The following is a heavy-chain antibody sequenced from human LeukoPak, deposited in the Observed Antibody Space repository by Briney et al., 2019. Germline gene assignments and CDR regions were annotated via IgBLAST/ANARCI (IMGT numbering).Heavy chain of an antibody. CDR1: GGTFSSYA. J-gene: IGHJ5*02. CDR3: ASLVRGVIEWFDP. Sequence: SVKVSCKASGGTFSSYAISWVRQAPGQGLEWMGGIIPIFGTANYAQKFQGRVTITADESTSTAYMELSSLRSEDTAVCYCASLVRGVIEWFDPWGQGTLVTVSS. CDR2: IIPIFGTA. D-gene: IGHD3-10*01. V-gene: IGHV1-69*13.